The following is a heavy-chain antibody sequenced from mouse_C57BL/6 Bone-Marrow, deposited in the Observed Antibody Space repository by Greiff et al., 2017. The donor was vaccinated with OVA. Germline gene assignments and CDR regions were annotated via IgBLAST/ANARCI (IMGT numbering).Heavy chain of an antibody. CDR1: EYEFPSHD. CDR3: ARRSTMVTTGGFDY. J-gene: IGHJ2*01. Sequence: EVQRVESGGGLVQPGESLKLSCESNEYEFPSHDMSWVRQTPEKRQELVAAINSDGGSTYYPDTMERRFIISRDNTKKTLYLQMSSLRSEDTALYYCARRSTMVTTGGFDYWGQGTTLTVSS. V-gene: IGHV5-2*01. D-gene: IGHD2-2*01. CDR2: INSDGGST.